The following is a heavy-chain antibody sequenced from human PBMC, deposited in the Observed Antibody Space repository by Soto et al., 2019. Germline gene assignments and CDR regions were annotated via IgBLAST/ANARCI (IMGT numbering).Heavy chain of an antibody. Sequence: PGGSLRLSCAASGFTFSSYSMNWVRQAPGKGLEWVSYISSSSSTIYYADSVKGRFTISRDNAKNSLYLQMNSLRAEDTAVYYYARDPAYGLNWSAPWGQGTLVPVSS. D-gene: IGHD4-17*01. V-gene: IGHV3-48*01. CDR1: GFTFSSYS. CDR3: ARDPAYGLNWSAP. CDR2: ISSSSSTI. J-gene: IGHJ5*02.